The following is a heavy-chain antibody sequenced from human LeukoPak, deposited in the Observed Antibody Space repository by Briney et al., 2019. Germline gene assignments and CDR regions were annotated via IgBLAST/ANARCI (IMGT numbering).Heavy chain of an antibody. CDR1: GYTFTSYG. CDR2: ISAYNGNT. D-gene: IGHD5-24*01. V-gene: IGHV1-18*01. Sequence: GASVKVSCKASGYTFTSYGISWVRQAPGQGLEWMGWISAYNGNTNYARKLQGRVTMTTDTSTSAAYMELRSLRSDDTAVYYCARDLTEMATPDAFDIWGQGTMVTVSS. J-gene: IGHJ3*02. CDR3: ARDLTEMATPDAFDI.